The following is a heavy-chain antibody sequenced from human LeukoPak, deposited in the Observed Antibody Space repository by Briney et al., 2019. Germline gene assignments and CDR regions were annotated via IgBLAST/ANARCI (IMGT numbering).Heavy chain of an antibody. Sequence: GGSLRLSCAASGLTFSSSAMTWVRQAPGKGLEWVSAISSSGSDTIYTDSVRDRFTISRVNSKNTLYLQMNSLRAEDTAVYYCAKGGSYAPLDYWGQGTLVTVSS. CDR2: ISSSGSDT. J-gene: IGHJ4*02. V-gene: IGHV3-23*01. CDR1: GLTFSSSA. CDR3: AKGGSYAPLDY. D-gene: IGHD1-26*01.